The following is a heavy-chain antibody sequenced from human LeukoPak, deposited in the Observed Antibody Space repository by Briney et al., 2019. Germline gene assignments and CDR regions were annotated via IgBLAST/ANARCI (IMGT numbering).Heavy chain of an antibody. J-gene: IGHJ5*02. CDR2: ISEYNGNT. CDR1: GYTFTSYG. Sequence: ASVKVSCMASGYTFTSYGISGVRQAPAQGREGMGWISEYNGNTNYAQKLQGRVTMTTDTSTSTAYMELRSMRSDETAVYYCARAHSGDDFWSGYCGGWFDPWGQGTLVTVSS. V-gene: IGHV1-18*01. D-gene: IGHD3-3*01. CDR3: ARAHSGDDFWSGYCGGWFDP.